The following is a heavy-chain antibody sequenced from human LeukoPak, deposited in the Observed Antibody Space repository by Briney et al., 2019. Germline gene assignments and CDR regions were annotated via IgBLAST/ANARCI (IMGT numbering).Heavy chain of an antibody. CDR3: AIDSGDHRVVY. D-gene: IGHD1-26*01. Sequence: SETLSLTCTVSGGSISSSSYYWGWARQSPGKGLEWIGSIYYDGSSHHNPSLKSRVTISADTSKNQYSLRLSSVTAADTAVYYCAIDSGDHRVVYWGQGTLVTVSS. CDR2: IYYDGSS. V-gene: IGHV4-39*01. CDR1: GGSISSSSYY. J-gene: IGHJ4*02.